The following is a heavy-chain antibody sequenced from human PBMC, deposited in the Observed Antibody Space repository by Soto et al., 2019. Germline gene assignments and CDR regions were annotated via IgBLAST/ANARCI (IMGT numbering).Heavy chain of an antibody. D-gene: IGHD3-10*01. J-gene: IGHJ3*02. CDR3: ARHTYFYGSGTKGGAFEI. CDR2: IYYSGST. Sequence: SETLSLTCTVSGGSISSSSYYWGWIRQPPGKGLEWIGSIYYSGSTYYNPSLKSRVTISVDTSKNQFSLKLSSVTAADTAVYYCARHTYFYGSGTKGGAFEIWGQGTMVTVSS. V-gene: IGHV4-39*01. CDR1: GGSISSSSYY.